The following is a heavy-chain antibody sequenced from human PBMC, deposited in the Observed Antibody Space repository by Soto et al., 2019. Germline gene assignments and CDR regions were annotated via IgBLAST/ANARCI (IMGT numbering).Heavy chain of an antibody. Sequence: GGSLRLSCAASGFTFSSYSMNWVRQAPGKGLQWVSYISDSSTTIYYADSVKGRFTISRDNAKNSLYLQMNTVRAEDTAVYYCARVIESSEYSSGWPFQLWGQGTLVTVSS. J-gene: IGHJ1*01. CDR1: GFTFSSYS. CDR3: ARVIESSEYSSGWPFQL. CDR2: ISDSSTTI. V-gene: IGHV3-48*01. D-gene: IGHD6-19*01.